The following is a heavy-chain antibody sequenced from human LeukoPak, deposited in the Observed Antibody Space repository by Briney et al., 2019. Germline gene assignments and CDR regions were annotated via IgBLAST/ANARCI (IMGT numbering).Heavy chain of an antibody. D-gene: IGHD6-13*01. V-gene: IGHV3-48*03. Sequence: PGGSLRLSCVVSGFTFSAYEMNWVRQAPGKGLEWVSYISNSVSTISYADSVKGRFTISRDNAKNSLYLQMNSLRAEDTAVYYCARGQPRSHGSSYYFDYWGQGTLVTVSS. J-gene: IGHJ4*02. CDR3: ARGQPRSHGSSYYFDY. CDR2: ISNSVSTI. CDR1: GFTFSAYE.